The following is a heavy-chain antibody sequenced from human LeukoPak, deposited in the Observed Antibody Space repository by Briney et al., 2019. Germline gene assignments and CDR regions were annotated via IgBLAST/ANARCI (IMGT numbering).Heavy chain of an antibody. CDR2: ISSSGSTI. D-gene: IGHD3-10*01. J-gene: IGHJ4*02. CDR1: GFTFSSYE. CDR3: ARQYYYGSGSYSPFDY. V-gene: IGHV3-48*03. Sequence: GGSLRLSCAASGFTFSSYEMNWVRQAPGKGLEWVSYISSSGSTIYYADSVKGRFTISRDNAKNSLYLQMNSLRAEDTAVYYCARQYYYGSGSYSPFDYWGQGTLVPVAS.